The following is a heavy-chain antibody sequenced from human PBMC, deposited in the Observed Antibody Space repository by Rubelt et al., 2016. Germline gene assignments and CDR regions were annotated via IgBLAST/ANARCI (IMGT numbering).Heavy chain of an antibody. CDR3: AREGDYYYGMDV. J-gene: IGHJ6*02. CDR2: INPHSGGT. Sequence: QVQLVLSGAEVKKPGSSVKVSCKASGGTFSSYAISWVRQAPGQGLEWMGRINPHSGGTNYAQKFQGRVTMTRDTSISTAYMELSRLRSDDTAVYYCAREGDYYYGMDVWGQGTTVTVSS. CDR1: GGTFSSYA. D-gene: IGHD3-16*01. V-gene: IGHV1-2*06.